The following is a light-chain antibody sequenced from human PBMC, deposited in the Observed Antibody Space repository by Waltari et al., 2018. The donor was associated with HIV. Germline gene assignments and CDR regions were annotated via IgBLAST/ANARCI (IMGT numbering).Light chain of an antibody. CDR3: QQYATSPYN. CDR2: DAS. CDR1: QSVSNTF. J-gene: IGKJ2*01. V-gene: IGKV3-20*01. Sequence: IVLTQSPGTLSLFPGERATLSCRASQSVSNTFLAWYQQRPDQAPRLLIFDASTRATGIPARFSGSGSGTDFTLTISRLKPEHFAVYYCQQYATSPYNFGQGTKLEIK.